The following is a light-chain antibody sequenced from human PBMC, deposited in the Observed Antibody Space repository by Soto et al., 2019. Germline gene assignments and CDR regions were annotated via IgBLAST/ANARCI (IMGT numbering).Light chain of an antibody. J-gene: IGLJ1*01. CDR3: AVWDDSLYV. V-gene: IGLV1-44*01. CDR1: DSNIGSNT. Sequence: QSVLTQPPSASGTPGHRVTISCSGSDSNIGSNTVNWYQQPPGTAPKLLIYSNNQRPSGVPDRFSGSKSGTSASLAINGLQPEDEADYYCAVWDDSLYVFGTGTMVTVL. CDR2: SNN.